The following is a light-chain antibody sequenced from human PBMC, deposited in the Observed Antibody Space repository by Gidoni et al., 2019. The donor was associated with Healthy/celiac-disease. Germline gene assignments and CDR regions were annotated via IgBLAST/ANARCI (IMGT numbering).Light chain of an antibody. V-gene: IGKV4-1*01. Sequence: DIVVTQAPYSLDVSLGERATINCKSSQSVLYSANNKNYLAWYQQKPGQPPKLLIYWASTRESGVPDRFSGSGSGTDFTLTISSLQAEDVAVYYCQQYYSTPPYTFGQGTKLEIK. CDR2: WAS. J-gene: IGKJ2*01. CDR1: QSVLYSANNKNY. CDR3: QQYYSTPPYT.